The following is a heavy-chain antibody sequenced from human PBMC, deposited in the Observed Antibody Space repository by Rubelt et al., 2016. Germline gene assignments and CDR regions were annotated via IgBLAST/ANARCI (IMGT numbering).Heavy chain of an antibody. CDR2: INPNSGNT. V-gene: IGHV1-8*01. Sequence: LGGMGRINPNSGNTGYAQKFQGRVTMTRNTSISTAYMELSSLRSEDTAVYYCARGGDSSSYYYYYGMDVWGQGTTVTVSS. D-gene: IGHD6-6*01. J-gene: IGHJ6*02. CDR3: ARGGDSSSYYYYYGMDV.